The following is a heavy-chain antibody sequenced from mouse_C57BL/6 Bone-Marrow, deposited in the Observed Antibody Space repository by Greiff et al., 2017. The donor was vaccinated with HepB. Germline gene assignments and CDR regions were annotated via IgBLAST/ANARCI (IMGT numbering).Heavy chain of an antibody. CDR3: AREFTTVVDPYWYFDV. J-gene: IGHJ1*03. CDR2: INPGSGGT. V-gene: IGHV1-54*01. D-gene: IGHD1-1*01. CDR1: GYAFTNYL. Sequence: VQLQQSGAELVRPGTSVKVSCKASGYAFTNYLIEWVKQRPGQGLEWIGVINPGSGGTNYNEKFKGKATLTADKSSSTAYMQLSSLTSEDSAVYFCAREFTTVVDPYWYFDVWGTGTTVTVSS.